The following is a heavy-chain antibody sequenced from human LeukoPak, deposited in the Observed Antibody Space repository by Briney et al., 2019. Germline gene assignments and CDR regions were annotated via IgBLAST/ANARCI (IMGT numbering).Heavy chain of an antibody. Sequence: ASVKVSCKASGYTFTSYDISWVRQATGQGLEWMGWMNPNSGNTGYAQKFQGRVNMTRNTSISTAYMELSSLRSEDTAVYYCATKYVIRRSTERLPDYYYYYMDVWGKGTTVTVSS. CDR3: ATKYVIRRSTERLPDYYYYYMDV. D-gene: IGHD4-17*01. J-gene: IGHJ6*03. CDR1: GYTFTSYD. CDR2: MNPNSGNT. V-gene: IGHV1-8*01.